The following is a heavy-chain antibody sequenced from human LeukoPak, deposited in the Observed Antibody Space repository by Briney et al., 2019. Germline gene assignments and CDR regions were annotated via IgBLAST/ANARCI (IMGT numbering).Heavy chain of an antibody. CDR2: IYYSGST. V-gene: IGHV4-39*07. J-gene: IGHJ3*02. CDR3: ARDIRGHSSGYRRALDAFDI. CDR1: GGSISSSSYY. D-gene: IGHD3-22*01. Sequence: SETLSLTCTVSGGSISSSSYYWGWIRQPPGKGLEWIGSIYYSGSTYYNPSLKSRVTISVDTSKNQSSLKLSSVTAADTAVYYCARDIRGHSSGYRRALDAFDIWAKGQWSPSLQ.